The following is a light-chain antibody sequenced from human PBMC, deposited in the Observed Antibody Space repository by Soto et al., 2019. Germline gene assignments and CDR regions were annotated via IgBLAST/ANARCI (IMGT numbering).Light chain of an antibody. Sequence: IKMTKSPSSLSASVGDRVTITCRASQSISSYLNWYQQKPGKAPKLLIYAASSLQSGVPSRFSGSGSGTDFTLTISSLQPEDFATYYCQQSYSTPPAFGQGTNVDIK. CDR3: QQSYSTPPA. V-gene: IGKV1-39*01. J-gene: IGKJ1*01. CDR2: AAS. CDR1: QSISSY.